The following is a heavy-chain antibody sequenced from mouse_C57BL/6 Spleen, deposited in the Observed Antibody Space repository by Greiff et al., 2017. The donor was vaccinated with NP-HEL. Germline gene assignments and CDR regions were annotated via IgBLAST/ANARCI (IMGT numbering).Heavy chain of an antibody. CDR1: GYAFSSYW. CDR2: IYPGDGDT. CDR3: ARFGTGWYFDV. D-gene: IGHD4-1*01. Sequence: VKLVESGAELVKPGASVKISCKASGYAFSSYWMNWVKQRPGKGLEWIGQIYPGDGDTNYNGKFKGKATLTADKSSSTAYMQLSSLTSEDSAVYFCARFGTGWYFDVWGTGTTVTVSS. V-gene: IGHV1-80*01. J-gene: IGHJ1*03.